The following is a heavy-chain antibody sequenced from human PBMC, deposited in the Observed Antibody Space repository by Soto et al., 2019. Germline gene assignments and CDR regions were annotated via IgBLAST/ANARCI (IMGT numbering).Heavy chain of an antibody. D-gene: IGHD3-3*01. CDR3: AKDHPQITIFGVADTPGYFDY. Sequence: VQLVESGGGLVKPGESLRLSCATSGFSFSSYSMHWVRQAPGKGLEWVAVISYDGSNKYYADSVKGRFTISRDNSKNTLYLQMNSLRAEDTAVYYCAKDHPQITIFGVADTPGYFDYWGQGTLVTVSS. CDR2: ISYDGSNK. CDR1: GFSFSSYS. V-gene: IGHV3-30*18. J-gene: IGHJ4*02.